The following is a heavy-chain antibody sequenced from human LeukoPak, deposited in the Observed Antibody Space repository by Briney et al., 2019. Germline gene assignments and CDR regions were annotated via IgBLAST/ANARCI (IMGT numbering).Heavy chain of an antibody. V-gene: IGHV1-8*01. J-gene: IGHJ4*02. Sequence: ASVKVSCKASGYTFTSYDINWVRQATGQGLEWMGWVNPNSANTGYTQKFQGRVTMTRDTSIGTAYMEPSSLRPEDTAVYYCARGFGAHDYDIDYWGQGTLVTVSS. CDR2: VNPNSANT. CDR3: ARGFGAHDYDIDY. CDR1: GYTFTSYD. D-gene: IGHD4-17*01.